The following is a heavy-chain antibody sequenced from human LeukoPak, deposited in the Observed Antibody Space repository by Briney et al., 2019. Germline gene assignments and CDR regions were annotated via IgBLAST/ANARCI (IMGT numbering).Heavy chain of an antibody. CDR1: GGSISSYY. CDR2: MYYRGST. V-gene: IGHV4-39*07. D-gene: IGHD1-26*01. CDR3: ARGIVEIDY. Sequence: SETLSLTCTVSGGSISSYYWGWVRQPPGKGLEWIGSMYYRGSTYYNPSLKSRVTMSVDTSKNQFSLILSSVTAADTAVYYCARGIVEIDYWGQGTLVTVSS. J-gene: IGHJ4*01.